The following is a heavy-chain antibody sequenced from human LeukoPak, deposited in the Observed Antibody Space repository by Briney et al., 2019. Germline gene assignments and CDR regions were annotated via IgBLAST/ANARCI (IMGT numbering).Heavy chain of an antibody. CDR2: IYHSGST. CDR3: ARTPARRGYSYGPYYFDY. CDR1: GYSISSGYY. V-gene: IGHV4-38-2*02. Sequence: SETLSLTCTVSGYSISSGYYWGWIRPPPGKGLEWIGSIYHSGSTYYNPSLKSRVTISVDTSKNQFSLKLSSVTAADTAVYYCARTPARRGYSYGPYYFDYWGQGTLVTVSS. J-gene: IGHJ4*02. D-gene: IGHD5-18*01.